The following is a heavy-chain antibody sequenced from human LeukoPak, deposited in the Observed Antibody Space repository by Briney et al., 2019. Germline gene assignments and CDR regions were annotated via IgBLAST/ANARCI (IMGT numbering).Heavy chain of an antibody. CDR2: INPNSGGT. CDR1: GYTFTSYA. J-gene: IGHJ4*02. Sequence: ASVKVSCKASGYTFTSYAMHWVRQAPGQGLEWMGWINPNSGGTNYAQKFQGWVTMTRDTSISTAYMELSRLRSDDTAVYYCARVGYCSGGSCFSALRYWGQGTLVTVSS. D-gene: IGHD2-15*01. V-gene: IGHV1-2*04. CDR3: ARVGYCSGGSCFSALRY.